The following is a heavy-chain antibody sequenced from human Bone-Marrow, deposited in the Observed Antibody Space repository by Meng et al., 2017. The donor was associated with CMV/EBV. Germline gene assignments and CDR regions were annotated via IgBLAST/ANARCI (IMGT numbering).Heavy chain of an antibody. CDR3: ARDLWGLGAD. D-gene: IGHD3/OR15-3a*01. V-gene: IGHV3-30*04. CDR1: GFTFSSYA. Sequence: GGSLRLSCAASGFTFSSYAMHWVRQAPGKGLEWVAVISYDGSNKYYADSVKGRFTISRDNSKNTLYLQMKSLRVEDTAVYYCARDLWGLGADWGQGPRVTSFS. CDR2: ISYDGSNK. J-gene: IGHJ4*02.